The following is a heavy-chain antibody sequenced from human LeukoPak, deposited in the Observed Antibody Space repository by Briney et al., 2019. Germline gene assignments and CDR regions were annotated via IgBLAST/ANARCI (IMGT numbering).Heavy chain of an antibody. CDR2: LSGSGGST. CDR3: AELGITMIGGV. J-gene: IGHJ6*04. D-gene: IGHD3-10*02. V-gene: IGHV3-23*01. Sequence: GGSLRLSCAASGLTFSSYAMSWVRRAPGKGLEGVSALSGSGGSTYYAGSVTGRFTISRDNSKNTLYLQMNSLRAEDTAVYYCAELGITMIGGVWGKGTTVTISS. CDR1: GLTFSSYA.